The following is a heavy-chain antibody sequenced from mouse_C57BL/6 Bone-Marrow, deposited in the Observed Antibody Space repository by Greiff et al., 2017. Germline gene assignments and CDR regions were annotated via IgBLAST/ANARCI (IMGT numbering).Heavy chain of an antibody. D-gene: IGHD2-5*01. J-gene: IGHJ1*03. V-gene: IGHV5-4*01. CDR1: GFTFSSYA. Sequence: EVKVEESGGGLVKPGGSLKLSCAASGFTFSSYAMSWVRQTPEKRLEWVATISDGGSYTYYPDNVKGRFTISRDNAKNNLYLQMSHLKSEDTAMYYCARDSYSNSYWYFDVWGTGTTVTVSS. CDR3: ARDSYSNSYWYFDV. CDR2: ISDGGSYT.